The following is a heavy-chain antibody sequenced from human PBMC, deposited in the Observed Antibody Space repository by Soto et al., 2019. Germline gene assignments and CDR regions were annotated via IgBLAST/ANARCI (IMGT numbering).Heavy chain of an antibody. J-gene: IGHJ4*02. CDR2: INHSGST. Sequence: SETLSLTCAVYGGSFSGYYWSWIRQPPGKGLEWIGEINHSGSTNYNPSLKSRVTISLDTSKNQFSLRLSSVTAADTAVYFCVRSSIEPRIFMYPFDYWGLGTLVTVSS. V-gene: IGHV4-34*01. CDR1: GGSFSGYY. D-gene: IGHD6-6*01. CDR3: VRSSIEPRIFMYPFDY.